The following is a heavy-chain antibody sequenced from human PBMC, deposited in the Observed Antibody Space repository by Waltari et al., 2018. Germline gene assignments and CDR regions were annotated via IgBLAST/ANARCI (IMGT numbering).Heavy chain of an antibody. Sequence: QVQLQQWGAGLLKPSETLSLTCAVYGGSFSGYYWSWIRQPPGKGLEWIGEIIPTGSTNHTPSLKSRVTISVDTSKNQFSLNLSSVTAADTAVYYCARGGQIAAAVNLNWFDPWGQGTLVTVSS. J-gene: IGHJ5*02. CDR3: ARGGQIAAAVNLNWFDP. V-gene: IGHV4-34*12. CDR2: IIPTGST. D-gene: IGHD6-13*01. CDR1: GGSFSGYY.